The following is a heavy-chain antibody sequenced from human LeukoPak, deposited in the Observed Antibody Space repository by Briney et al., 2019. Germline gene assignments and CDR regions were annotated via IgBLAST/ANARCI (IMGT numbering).Heavy chain of an antibody. CDR2: INAGNGNT. J-gene: IGHJ4*02. V-gene: IGHV1-3*01. Sequence: ASVKVSCKASGYTFTSYAMHWVRQAPGQRLEWVGWINAGNGNTKYSQKFQGRVTITRDTSASTAYMELSSLRSEDTAVYYCARGPLRFAYFDYWGQGTLVTVSS. CDR3: ARGPLRFAYFDY. D-gene: IGHD3-3*01. CDR1: GYTFTSYA.